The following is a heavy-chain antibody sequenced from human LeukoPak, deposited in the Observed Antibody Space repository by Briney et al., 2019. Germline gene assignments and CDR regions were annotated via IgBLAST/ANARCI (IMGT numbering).Heavy chain of an antibody. V-gene: IGHV3-48*03. CDR1: GFTFSSYE. D-gene: IGHD5-12*01. J-gene: IGHJ6*04. CDR3: ASEGEYSGYDYYHYYGMDD. CDR2: ISSSGSTI. Sequence: PGGSLRLSCAASGFTFSSYEMNWVRQAPGKGLEWVSYISSSGSTIYYADSVKGRFTISRDNAKNSLYLQMNSLRAEDTAVYYCASEGEYSGYDYYHYYGMDDWGKGTTVTVSS.